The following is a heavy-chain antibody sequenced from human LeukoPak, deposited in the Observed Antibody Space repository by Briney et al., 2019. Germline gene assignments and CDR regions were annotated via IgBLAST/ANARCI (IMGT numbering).Heavy chain of an antibody. CDR1: GGSISSGGYY. Sequence: SQTLSLTCTVSGGSISSGGYYWSWTRQHPGKGLEWIGYIYYSGSTYYNPSLKSRVTISVDTSKNQFSLKLSSVTAADTAVYYCARQIQLWQSYFDYWGQGTLVTVSS. CDR2: IYYSGST. CDR3: ARQIQLWQSYFDY. J-gene: IGHJ4*02. D-gene: IGHD5-18*01. V-gene: IGHV4-31*03.